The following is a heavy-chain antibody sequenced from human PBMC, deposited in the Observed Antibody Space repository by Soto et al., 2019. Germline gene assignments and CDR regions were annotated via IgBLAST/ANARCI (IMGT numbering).Heavy chain of an antibody. J-gene: IGHJ4*02. CDR3: AREERGYSGYGDFDY. D-gene: IGHD5-12*01. CDR2: ISYDGTNK. CDR1: GFTFSSYD. V-gene: IGHV3-30-3*01. Sequence: QVQLVESGGGVVQPGRSLRLSCAASGFTFSSYDMHWVRQAPGKGLEWVAVISYDGTNKYYADSVTGRFTISRDNSKNTLYLQMNSLRAEDTAVYYCAREERGYSGYGDFDYWGQGTLVTVSS.